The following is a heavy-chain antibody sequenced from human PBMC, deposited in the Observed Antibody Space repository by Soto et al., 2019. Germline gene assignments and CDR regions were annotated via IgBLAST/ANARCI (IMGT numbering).Heavy chain of an antibody. V-gene: IGHV1-69*13. J-gene: IGHJ4*02. D-gene: IGHD6-19*01. Sequence: GASVKVSCKASGGTFSSYAISWVRQAPGQGLEWMGGIIPIFGTANYAQKFQGRVTITADESTSTAYMELSSLRSEDTAVYYCARTGARYSSGWYQYFDYWGRGTLVTVSS. CDR3: ARTGARYSSGWYQYFDY. CDR2: IIPIFGTA. CDR1: GGTFSSYA.